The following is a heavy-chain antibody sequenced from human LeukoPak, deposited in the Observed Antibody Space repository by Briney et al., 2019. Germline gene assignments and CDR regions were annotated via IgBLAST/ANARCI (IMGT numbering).Heavy chain of an antibody. J-gene: IGHJ6*02. CDR1: GGSISSGGYY. D-gene: IGHD5-12*01. CDR2: IYYSGNT. Sequence: SETLSLTCTVSGGSISSGGYYWSWIRQHPEKGLEWIGYIYYSGNTYYNPSLKSRVTISVDTSKNHFSLKLSSVTAADTAVYYCARYSGYERLGSYYYYQGMDGWGQGTTVTVSS. CDR3: ARYSGYERLGSYYYYQGMDG. V-gene: IGHV4-31*03.